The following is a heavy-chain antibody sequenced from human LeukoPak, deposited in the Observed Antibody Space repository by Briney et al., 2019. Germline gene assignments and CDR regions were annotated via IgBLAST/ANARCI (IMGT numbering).Heavy chain of an antibody. CDR2: MNPNSGNT. V-gene: IGHV1-18*01. CDR3: ARVGGYDVFYYYYGMDV. D-gene: IGHD5-12*01. J-gene: IGHJ6*02. CDR1: GYTFTSYD. Sequence: GASVKVSCKASGYTFTSYDINWVRQATGQGLEWMGWMNPNSGNTNYAQKLQGRVTMTTDTSTSTAYMELRSLRSDDTAVYYCARVGGYDVFYYYYGMDVWGQGTTVTVS.